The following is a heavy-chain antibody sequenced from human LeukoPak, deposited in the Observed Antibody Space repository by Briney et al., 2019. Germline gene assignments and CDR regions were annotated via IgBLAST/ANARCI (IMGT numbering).Heavy chain of an antibody. CDR1: GYTFTSNY. V-gene: IGHV1-46*01. Sequence: ASVKVSCKASGYTFTSNYIHWVRQAPGQGLEWMGMIYPRDGSTSYAQKFQGRVTMTRNTSISTAYMELSSLRSEDTAVYYCARGVAPRPIFDYWGQGTLVTVSS. CDR3: ARGVAPRPIFDY. D-gene: IGHD2-15*01. CDR2: IYPRDGST. J-gene: IGHJ4*02.